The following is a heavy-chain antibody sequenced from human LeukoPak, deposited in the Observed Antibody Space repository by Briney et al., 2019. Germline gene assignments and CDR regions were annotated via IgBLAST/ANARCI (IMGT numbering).Heavy chain of an antibody. Sequence: SETLSLTCTVSGGSVNSGGYYWSWIRQYPGRGLEWIGYIYFSGSTFYNPSFESRVFISLDTSKNQFSLRLSSVTAADTAFYYCARQPPGSGYQYRYYFDYWGQGTLVTVSS. CDR2: IYFSGST. CDR1: GGSVNSGGYY. D-gene: IGHD3-22*01. V-gene: IGHV4-31*03. CDR3: ARQPPGSGYQYRYYFDY. J-gene: IGHJ4*02.